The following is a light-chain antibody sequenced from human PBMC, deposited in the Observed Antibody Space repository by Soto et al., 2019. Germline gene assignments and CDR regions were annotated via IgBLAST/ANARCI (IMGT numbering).Light chain of an antibody. CDR1: QTINNN. CDR2: GAS. CDR3: LHYNNGPR. J-gene: IGKJ1*01. V-gene: IGKV3-15*01. Sequence: ETVMTQSAFTLSVSPGEGATLSCRASQTINNNLAWYQQKPGQAPRLLIYGASRRATGVPARFSGSGSGTEFTLTISSLQSEDFAVYYCLHYNNGPRFGQGTKVDIK.